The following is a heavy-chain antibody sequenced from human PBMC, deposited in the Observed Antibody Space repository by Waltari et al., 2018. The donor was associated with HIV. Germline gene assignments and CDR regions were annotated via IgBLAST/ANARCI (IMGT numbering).Heavy chain of an antibody. V-gene: IGHV3-30-3*01. D-gene: IGHD2-2*01. CDR1: GFTFSNYA. CDR2: ISYDGSNK. Sequence: QVQLVESGCGAFQPGRSLRLSCAATGFTFSNYATHRVRQAPGKGLEWVAVISYDGSNKYYADSVKGRFTISRENSKNTLYLQMNSLRAEDTAVYYCARDPQYCSSTSCSYYFDYWGQGTLVTVSS. J-gene: IGHJ4*02. CDR3: ARDPQYCSSTSCSYYFDY.